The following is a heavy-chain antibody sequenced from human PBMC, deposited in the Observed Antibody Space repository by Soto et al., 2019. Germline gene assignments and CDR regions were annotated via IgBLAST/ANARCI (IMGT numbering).Heavy chain of an antibody. CDR2: IEPSGDST. CDR3: ARDWALDY. J-gene: IGHJ4*02. Sequence: ASVKVSCKAAGYTFNAYSIHWVRRDPGEGLEWMGMIEPSGDSTTYEQRVHSRVTMSRNKSTTKVYMELSALRSEDTAVYYCARDWALDYWGQGTLVTVSS. CDR1: GYTFNAYS. D-gene: IGHD7-27*01. V-gene: IGHV1-46*02.